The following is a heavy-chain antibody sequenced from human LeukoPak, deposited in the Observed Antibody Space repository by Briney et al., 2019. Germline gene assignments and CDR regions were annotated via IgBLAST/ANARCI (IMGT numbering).Heavy chain of an antibody. CDR2: IYTSGST. Sequence: KPSETLSLTCTVSGGSISSYYWSWIRQPAGKGLKWIGRIYTSGSTNYNPSLKSRVTMSVDTSKNQFSLKLSSVTAADTAVYYCARDYSNYVGSPTFDYWGQGTLVTVSS. CDR1: GGSISSYY. V-gene: IGHV4-4*07. CDR3: ARDYSNYVGSPTFDY. J-gene: IGHJ4*02. D-gene: IGHD4-11*01.